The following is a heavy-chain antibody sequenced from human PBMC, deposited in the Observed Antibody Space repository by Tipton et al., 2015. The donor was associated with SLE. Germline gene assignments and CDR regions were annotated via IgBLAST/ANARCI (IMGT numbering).Heavy chain of an antibody. J-gene: IGHJ4*02. V-gene: IGHV4-30-4*01. D-gene: IGHD4-11*01. Sequence: TLSLTCTVSGGPISSGDYYWSWIRQPPGKGLEWIGNIYYSGTTYYSPSLKSRLSISLDTSKNQFSLRLTSVTAADTAVYYCAREGGGLTTVTHLDKWGQGTLVTVSS. CDR2: IYYSGTT. CDR1: GGPISSGDYY. CDR3: AREGGGLTTVTHLDK.